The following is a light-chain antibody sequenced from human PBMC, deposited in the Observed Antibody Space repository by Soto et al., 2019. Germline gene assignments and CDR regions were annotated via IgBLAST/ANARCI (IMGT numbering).Light chain of an antibody. CDR1: QSLLHSNGYNY. V-gene: IGKV2-28*01. Sequence: DIVMTQTPLSLPVTPGEPASISCRSSQSLLHSNGYNYLDWYLQKPGQSPQLLIYLGSNRASGVPDRFSGSGSGTDFTLKISRVEAEDVGVYYCMQALQKPWMFGQGTKVEIK. CDR2: LGS. CDR3: MQALQKPWM. J-gene: IGKJ1*01.